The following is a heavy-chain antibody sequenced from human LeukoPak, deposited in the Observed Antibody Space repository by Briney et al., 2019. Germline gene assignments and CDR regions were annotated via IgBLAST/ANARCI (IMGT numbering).Heavy chain of an antibody. CDR3: ARVGGTMVRGVTTFDY. CDR2: INPNSGGT. Sequence: GASVKVSCKAAGCTFTGYYMHWVRQAPGQGLEWMGWINPNSGGTNYAQKFQGRVTMTRDTSISTAYMELSRLRSDDTAVYYCARVGGTMVRGVTTFDYWGQGTLVTVSS. CDR1: GCTFTGYY. J-gene: IGHJ4*02. V-gene: IGHV1-2*02. D-gene: IGHD3-10*01.